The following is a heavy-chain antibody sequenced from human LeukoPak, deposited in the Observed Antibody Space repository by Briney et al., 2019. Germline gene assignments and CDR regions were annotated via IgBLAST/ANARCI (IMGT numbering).Heavy chain of an antibody. D-gene: IGHD2-2*01. CDR1: GFTFSTYA. CDR2: IRSTGTST. CDR3: AKSEYADRDYFDY. J-gene: IGHJ4*02. V-gene: IGHV3-23*01. Sequence: PGGSLRLSCAASGFTFSTYAMTWVRQAPGKGLEWVSGIRSTGTSTYYADSVKGRFTVSRENPKNTLYLQMNSLRAEDTSAYYCAKSEYADRDYFDYWGQGTLVTVSS.